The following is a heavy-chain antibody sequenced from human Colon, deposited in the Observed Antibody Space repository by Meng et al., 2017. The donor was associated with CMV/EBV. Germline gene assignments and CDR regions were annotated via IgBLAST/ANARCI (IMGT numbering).Heavy chain of an antibody. Sequence: GGYSWSWIRQFPGKGLEWIGYIYHSGLTSYNPSLKSRVTISQDTSKNQFSLKLTSVTAADTAVYYCARGSIIGGYYDSHGYYWFDPWGQGTLVTVSS. CDR1: GGYS. CDR3: ARGSIIGGYYDSHGYYWFDP. J-gene: IGHJ5*02. CDR2: IYHSGLT. V-gene: IGHV4-30-2*06. D-gene: IGHD3-22*01.